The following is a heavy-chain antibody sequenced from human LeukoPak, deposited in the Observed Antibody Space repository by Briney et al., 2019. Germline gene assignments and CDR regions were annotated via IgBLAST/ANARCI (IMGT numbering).Heavy chain of an antibody. D-gene: IGHD5-12*01. CDR2: ISGSDSTT. V-gene: IGHV3-48*03. Sequence: GGSLRHSCAASGFSFSVYEIHWVRQAPGKGLEWIADISGSDSTTYYADSVKGRFTISRDNAKNSLYLQMNSLRAEDTAVYYCTTLTVANSFDYCCQGTLVTVSS. CDR1: GFSFSVYE. CDR3: TTLTVANSFDY. J-gene: IGHJ4*02.